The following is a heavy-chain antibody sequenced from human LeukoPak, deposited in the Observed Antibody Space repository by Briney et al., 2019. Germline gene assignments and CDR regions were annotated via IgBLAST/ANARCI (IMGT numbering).Heavy chain of an antibody. D-gene: IGHD1-1*01. Sequence: SVKVSCKASGGTFSSYAISWVRQAPGQGLEWMGGIIPIFGTANYAQKFQGRVTMTRDTSTSTVYMELSSLRSEDTAVYYCARETTNHPYPDYWGQGTLVTVSS. J-gene: IGHJ4*02. V-gene: IGHV1-69*05. CDR2: IIPIFGTA. CDR3: ARETTNHPYPDY. CDR1: GGTFSSYA.